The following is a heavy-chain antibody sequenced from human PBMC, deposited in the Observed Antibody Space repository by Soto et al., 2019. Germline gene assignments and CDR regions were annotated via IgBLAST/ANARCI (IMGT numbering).Heavy chain of an antibody. CDR1: GYTFTSYA. Sequence: ASVKVSCKASGYTFTSYAMHWVRQAPGQRLEWMGWINAGNGNTKYSQKFQGRVTITRDTSASTAYMELSSPRSEDTAVYYCARERRIVVENWFDPWGQGTLVTVSS. J-gene: IGHJ5*02. CDR2: INAGNGNT. V-gene: IGHV1-3*01. D-gene: IGHD2-2*01. CDR3: ARERRIVVENWFDP.